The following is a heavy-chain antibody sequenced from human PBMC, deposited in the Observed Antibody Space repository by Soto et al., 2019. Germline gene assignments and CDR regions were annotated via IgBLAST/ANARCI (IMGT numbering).Heavy chain of an antibody. CDR2: IWYDGSNK. V-gene: IGHV3-33*01. CDR1: GFTFSSYG. CDR3: ARTLYDSGGYHHFQH. Sequence: PGGSLRLSCAASGFTFSSYGMHWVRQAPGKGLAWVAVIWYDGSNKYYADSVNGRFTISRDNSKNTLYLRMNSLRVEDTAVYYCARTLYDSGGYHHFQHWGQGTLVTVSS. D-gene: IGHD3-22*01. J-gene: IGHJ1*01.